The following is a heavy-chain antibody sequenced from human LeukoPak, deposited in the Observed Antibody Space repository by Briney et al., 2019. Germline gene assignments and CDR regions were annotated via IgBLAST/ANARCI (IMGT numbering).Heavy chain of an antibody. CDR3: ARDGLLLWFGEMVWFDP. V-gene: IGHV3-7*01. CDR2: IKQDGSEK. CDR1: GFTFSSYW. Sequence: GGSLRLSCAASGFTFSSYWMSWVRQAPGKGLEWVANIKQDGSEKNYVDSVKGRFTISRDNAKNSLYLQMNSLRAEDTAVYYCARDGLLLWFGEMVWFDPWGQGTLVTVSS. D-gene: IGHD3-10*01. J-gene: IGHJ5*02.